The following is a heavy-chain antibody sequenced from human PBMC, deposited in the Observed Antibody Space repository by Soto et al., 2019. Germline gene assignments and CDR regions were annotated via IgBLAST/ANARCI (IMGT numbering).Heavy chain of an antibody. D-gene: IGHD3-10*01. Sequence: DVQLLESGGHLVQPGGSLRLSCAASGFTFSSYAMSWVRQAPGKGLEWVSSVSAGGDMTYYSDSVKGRFTISRANSNNALFLQMNSLRIEDTALYYCARGDRGGSGSPASYYYSGLDVWGQGATVTVS. V-gene: IGHV3-23*01. CDR1: GFTFSSYA. CDR3: ARGDRGGSGSPASYYYSGLDV. J-gene: IGHJ6*02. CDR2: VSAGGDMT.